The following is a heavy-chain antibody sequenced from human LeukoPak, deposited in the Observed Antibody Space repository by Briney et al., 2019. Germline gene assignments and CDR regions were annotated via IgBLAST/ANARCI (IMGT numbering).Heavy chain of an antibody. CDR3: ARNLGPDV. Sequence: ETGGSLRLSCAASGFTFSNYEMNWVRQAPGKGLEWISYISSRGTTIYYADSVKGRFTISSDDAKNSLYLQMNSLRAEDTAVYYCARNLGPDVWGQGTTVTVSS. D-gene: IGHD3-16*01. CDR2: ISSRGTTI. CDR1: GFTFSNYE. J-gene: IGHJ6*02. V-gene: IGHV3-48*03.